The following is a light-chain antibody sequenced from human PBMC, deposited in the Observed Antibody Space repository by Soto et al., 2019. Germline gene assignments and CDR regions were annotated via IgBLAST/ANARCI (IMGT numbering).Light chain of an antibody. CDR2: DAS. V-gene: IGKV3-11*01. CDR1: QSVSNY. Sequence: EIVLTQSPATLSLSPGERATLSCRASQSVSNYLAWYQQKPGQAPRLLIYDASNRAPGIPARFSGSGSGTDFTLTISSLAPEDFTVYYCQQRSNWPRLTFGGGTKVEIK. J-gene: IGKJ4*01. CDR3: QQRSNWPRLT.